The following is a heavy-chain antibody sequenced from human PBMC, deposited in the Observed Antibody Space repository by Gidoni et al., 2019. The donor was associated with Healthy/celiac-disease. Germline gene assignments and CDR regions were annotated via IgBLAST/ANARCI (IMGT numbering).Heavy chain of an antibody. CDR3: ARAISVGAAVAGTLVDY. J-gene: IGHJ4*02. CDR1: GDSVSSNRAA. D-gene: IGHD6-19*01. Sequence: QVQLQQSGPGLVKPSQTLSLTCAIPGDSVSSNRAAWNWIRQSPSRGLEWLGRTYYRSKWYNDYAVSVKSRITINPDTSKNQFSLQLNSVTPEDTAVYYCARAISVGAAVAGTLVDYWGQGTLVTVSS. CDR2: TYYRSKWYN. V-gene: IGHV6-1*01.